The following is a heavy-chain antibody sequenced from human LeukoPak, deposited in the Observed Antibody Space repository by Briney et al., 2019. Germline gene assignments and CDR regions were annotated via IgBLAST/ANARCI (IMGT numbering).Heavy chain of an antibody. D-gene: IGHD6-13*01. CDR3: AREKQQLGSDAFDI. CDR1: GGSISSSNW. J-gene: IGHJ3*02. V-gene: IGHV4-4*02. Sequence: SETLSLTCAVSGGSISSSNWWSWVRQPPGKGLEWIGEIYHSGSTNYNPSLKSRVTISVDKSKNQFSLKLSSVTAADTAVYYCAREKQQLGSDAFDIWGQGTLVTVSS. CDR2: IYHSGST.